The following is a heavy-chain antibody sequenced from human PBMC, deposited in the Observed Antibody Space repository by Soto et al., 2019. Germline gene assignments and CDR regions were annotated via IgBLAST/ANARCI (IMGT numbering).Heavy chain of an antibody. V-gene: IGHV1-69*13. D-gene: IGHD3-3*01. CDR3: ASSITIFGVVILPLFEY. J-gene: IGHJ4*02. CDR1: GGTFSSYA. CDR2: IIPIFGTA. Sequence: SVKVSCKASGGTFSSYAISWGRQAPGQGLEWMGGIIPIFGTANYAQKFQGRVTIAADESTSTAYMELSSLRSEDTAVYYCASSITIFGVVILPLFEYWGQGTLVTVSS.